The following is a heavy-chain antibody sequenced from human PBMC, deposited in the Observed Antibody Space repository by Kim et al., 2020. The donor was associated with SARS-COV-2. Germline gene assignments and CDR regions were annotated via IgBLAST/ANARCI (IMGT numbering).Heavy chain of an antibody. CDR2: IRFDSTRE. V-gene: IGHV3-30*04. CDR3: AREGDGAAWSSFDY. CDR1: GFTFNTYS. Sequence: GGSLRLSCAASGFTFNTYSMHWVRQAPGKGLEWVAVIRFDSTREHYADSVKGRFTISRDNSENTLYLQMHSLRPDDTAIYYCAREGDGAAWSSFDYWGQGTLVTVSS. D-gene: IGHD3-16*01. J-gene: IGHJ4*02.